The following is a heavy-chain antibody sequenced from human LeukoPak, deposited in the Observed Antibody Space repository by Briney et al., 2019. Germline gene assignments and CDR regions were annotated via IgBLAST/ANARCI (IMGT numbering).Heavy chain of an antibody. V-gene: IGHV3-64*01. D-gene: IGHD2-15*01. CDR1: GFTFSSYA. CDR2: ISSNGGST. Sequence: PGGSLRLSCAASGFTFSSYAMHWVRQAPGKGLEYVSAISSNGGSTYYANSMKGRFTISRDNSKNTLYLQMGSLRAEDMAVYYCARDHLYCSGGSCYQTPSPRWYFDLWGRGTLVTVSS. CDR3: ARDHLYCSGGSCYQTPSPRWYFDL. J-gene: IGHJ2*01.